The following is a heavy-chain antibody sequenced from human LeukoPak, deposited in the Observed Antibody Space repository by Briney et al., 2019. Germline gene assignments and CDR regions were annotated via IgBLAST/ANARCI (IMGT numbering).Heavy chain of an antibody. J-gene: IGHJ4*02. Sequence: VASVKVSCKASGYTFTSYGISWVRQAPGQGLEWMGWISAYNRNTNYAQKLQGRVTMTTDTSTSTAYMELRSLRSDDTAVYYCARVCSLGIVVVPAAYYFDYWGQGTLVTVSS. CDR2: ISAYNRNT. CDR1: GYTFTSYG. CDR3: ARVCSLGIVVVPAAYYFDY. V-gene: IGHV1-18*01. D-gene: IGHD2-2*03.